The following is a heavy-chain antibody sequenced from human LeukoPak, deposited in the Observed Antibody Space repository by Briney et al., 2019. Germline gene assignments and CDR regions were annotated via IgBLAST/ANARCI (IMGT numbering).Heavy chain of an antibody. J-gene: IGHJ3*02. D-gene: IGHD2-15*01. Sequence: SETLSLTCTVSGGSISSYYWSWIRQPPGKGLEWIGYIYYSGSTNYNPSLKSRVTISVDTSKNQFSLKLSSVTAADTAVYYCARDRGGYCSDGSCYVPSSGAFDIWGQGTMVTVSS. CDR3: ARDRGGYCSDGSCYVPSSGAFDI. V-gene: IGHV4-59*01. CDR1: GGSISSYY. CDR2: IYYSGST.